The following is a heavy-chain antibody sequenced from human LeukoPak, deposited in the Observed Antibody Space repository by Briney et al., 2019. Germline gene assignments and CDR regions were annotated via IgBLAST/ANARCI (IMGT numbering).Heavy chain of an antibody. D-gene: IGHD4-17*01. V-gene: IGHV1-2*02. Sequence: ASVKVSCKASGYTFTGYYMHWVRQAPGQGLEWMGWINPNSGGTNYAQKLQGRVTMTTDTSTSTAYMELRSLRSDDTAVYYCAREGYGDYAEDFWGQGTLVTVSS. J-gene: IGHJ4*02. CDR2: INPNSGGT. CDR3: AREGYGDYAEDF. CDR1: GYTFTGYY.